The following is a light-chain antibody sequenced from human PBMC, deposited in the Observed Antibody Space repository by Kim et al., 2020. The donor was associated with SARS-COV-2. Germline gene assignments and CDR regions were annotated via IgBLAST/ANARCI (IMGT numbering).Light chain of an antibody. V-gene: IGLV2-11*01. CDR3: CSYAGSSYV. CDR2: DVS. J-gene: IGLJ1*01. CDR1: SSDVGGYNY. Sequence: QSALTQPRSVSGSPGQSVTISCTGTSSDVGGYNYVSWYQQHPGKAPKLMIYDVSKRPSGVPDRFSGSKSGNTASLTFSGLQAEDEADYYCCSYAGSSYVFGTGTKVTVL.